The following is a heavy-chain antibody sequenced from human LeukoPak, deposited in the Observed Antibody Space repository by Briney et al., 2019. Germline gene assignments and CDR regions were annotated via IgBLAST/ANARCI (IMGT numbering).Heavy chain of an antibody. CDR3: ARDRSRTFTMIEPDAFDI. V-gene: IGHV1-69*05. J-gene: IGHJ3*02. CDR2: IIPIFGTA. Sequence: SVKVSCKASGGTFSSYAISWVRQAPGQGLEWMGGIIPIFGTANYAQKFQGRITVTTDESTSTAYMELSSLRSEDTAVYYCARDRSRTFTMIEPDAFDIWGQGTMVTVSS. CDR1: GGTFSSYA. D-gene: IGHD3-22*01.